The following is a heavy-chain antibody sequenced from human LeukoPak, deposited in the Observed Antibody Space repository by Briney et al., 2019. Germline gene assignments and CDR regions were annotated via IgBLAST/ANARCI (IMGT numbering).Heavy chain of an antibody. V-gene: IGHV3-23*01. J-gene: IGHJ3*01. Sequence: GGSLRLSCEASGVTFSSYVMSWVRQAPGKGAEWVSGISGSGGGTYYAAFVKARFPISRDNSKNTLYLQMNSLRAEASAVYYCVQEGPRGLAFDVWGQGTKVTVSS. CDR1: GVTFSSYV. CDR3: VQEGPRGLAFDV. CDR2: ISGSGGGT.